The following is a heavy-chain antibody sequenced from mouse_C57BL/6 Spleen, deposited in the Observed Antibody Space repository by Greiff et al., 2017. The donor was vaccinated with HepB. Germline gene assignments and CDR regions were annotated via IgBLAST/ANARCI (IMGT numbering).Heavy chain of an antibody. Sequence: VQLQQSGAELVMPGASVKLSCKASGYTFTSYWMHWVKQRPGQGLEWIGEIDPSDSYTNYNQKFKGKSTLTVDKSSSTAYMQLSSLTSEDSAVYYCARKNYGSSYWYFDVWGTGTTVTVSS. CDR3: ARKNYGSSYWYFDV. J-gene: IGHJ1*03. D-gene: IGHD1-1*01. CDR2: IDPSDSYT. CDR1: GYTFTSYW. V-gene: IGHV1-69*01.